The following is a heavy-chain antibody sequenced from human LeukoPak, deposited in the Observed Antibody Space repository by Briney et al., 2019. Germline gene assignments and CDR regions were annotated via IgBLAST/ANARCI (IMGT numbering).Heavy chain of an antibody. J-gene: IGHJ4*02. V-gene: IGHV3-21*01. CDR2: ISSGGNYI. CDR3: ARGYSSTWATGY. D-gene: IGHD6-13*01. CDR1: GFSFSVYE. Sequence: GGSLRLSCAASGFSFSVYEIHWVRQAPGKGLQWVSSISSGGNYIYYADSLKGRFTISRDNAKNSLYLQMNSLRVEDTAVYYCARGYSSTWATGYWGQGTQVTVSS.